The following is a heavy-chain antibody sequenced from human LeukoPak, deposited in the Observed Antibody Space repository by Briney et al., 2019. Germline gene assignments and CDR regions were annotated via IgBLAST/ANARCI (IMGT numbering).Heavy chain of an antibody. Sequence: PGGSLRLSCAASGFTFSSYAMSWVRQAPGKGLEWVSAISGSGGSTYYADSVKGRFTISRDNSKNTLYLQMNSLRAEDTAVYYCAKEGDPANYYDSSGLGYWGQGTLVTVSS. CDR1: GFTFSSYA. CDR3: AKEGDPANYYDSSGLGY. CDR2: ISGSGGST. J-gene: IGHJ4*02. V-gene: IGHV3-23*01. D-gene: IGHD3-22*01.